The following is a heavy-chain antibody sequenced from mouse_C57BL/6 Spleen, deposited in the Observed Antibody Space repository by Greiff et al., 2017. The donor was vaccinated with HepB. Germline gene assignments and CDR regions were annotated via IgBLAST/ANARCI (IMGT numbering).Heavy chain of an antibody. V-gene: IGHV8-12*01. CDR3: ARRARGYDGYCFDY. Sequence: QVTLKESGPGILQSSQTLSLTCSFSGFSLSTSGMGVSWIRQPSGKGLEWLAHIYWDDDKRYNPSLKSRLTISKDTSRNQVFLKITSVDTADTATYYCARRARGYDGYCFDYWGQGTTLTVSS. CDR1: GFSLSTSGMG. D-gene: IGHD2-3*01. CDR2: IYWDDDK. J-gene: IGHJ2*01.